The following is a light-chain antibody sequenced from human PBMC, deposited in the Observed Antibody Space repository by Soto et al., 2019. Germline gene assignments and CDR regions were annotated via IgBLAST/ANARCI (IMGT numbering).Light chain of an antibody. CDR3: AAWDDSLNAVV. V-gene: IGLV2-23*01. Sequence: QSALTQPASVSGSPGQSITISCTGTSSDVGSYNLVSWYQQHPGKAPKLMIYEGSKRPSGVSNRFSGSKSGNTASLTISGLQAEDEADYYCAAWDDSLNAVVFGGGTKLTVL. CDR2: EGS. J-gene: IGLJ2*01. CDR1: SSDVGSYNL.